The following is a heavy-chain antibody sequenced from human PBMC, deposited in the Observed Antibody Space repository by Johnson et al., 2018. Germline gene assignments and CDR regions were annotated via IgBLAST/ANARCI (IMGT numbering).Heavy chain of an antibody. CDR2: IYHSGST. V-gene: IGHV4-30-2*01. D-gene: IGHD6-13*01. J-gene: IGHJ1*01. Sequence: QVQLQESGPGLVKPSQPLSLNCAVSGGSISSGGYSWNWIRQPPGKDLEWIAYIYHSGSTYYNPSLKSRVTISVDRSKNQFSLKLNSVTAADTALYYCAGYSSSWYEYFQHWGQGTLVTVSS. CDR3: AGYSSSWYEYFQH. CDR1: GGSISSGGYS.